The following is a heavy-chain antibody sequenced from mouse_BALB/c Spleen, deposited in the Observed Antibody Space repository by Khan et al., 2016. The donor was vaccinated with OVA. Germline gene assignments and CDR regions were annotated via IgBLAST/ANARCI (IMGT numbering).Heavy chain of an antibody. CDR1: GYTFTDYA. Sequence: QVQLQQSGPELVRPGVSVKLSCKGSGYTFTDYAMYWVKQSHAKSLEWIGLISTYSGSTNYNQKFKGKVTMTVDKSSSAAYMELARLTSEDSAIYYWARPAYAGYYDYWGQGTALTVSS. D-gene: IGHD2-3*01. CDR2: ISTYSGST. CDR3: ARPAYAGYYDY. V-gene: IGHV1S137*01. J-gene: IGHJ2*01.